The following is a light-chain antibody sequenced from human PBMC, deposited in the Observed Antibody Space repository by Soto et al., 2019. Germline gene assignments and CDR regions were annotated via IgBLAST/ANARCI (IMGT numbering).Light chain of an antibody. V-gene: IGKV1-5*03. Sequence: DLQMTQTPSTLSAPVGDRVTITSRASQSMSSWLAWYQQKPGKAPKLLIYKASSLESGVPSRFSGSGSGTEFTLTISSLQPDDFATYYCQHYNSYSEAFGQRAKVDI. CDR1: QSMSSW. CDR2: KAS. CDR3: QHYNSYSEA. J-gene: IGKJ1*01.